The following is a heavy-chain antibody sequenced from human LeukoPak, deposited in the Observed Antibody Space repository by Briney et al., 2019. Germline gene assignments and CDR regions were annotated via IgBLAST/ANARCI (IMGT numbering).Heavy chain of an antibody. J-gene: IGHJ5*02. CDR3: ARPRRVVTTTSWSFDP. D-gene: IGHD2-21*02. CDR2: ISSSGSTI. CDR1: GFTFSDYY. Sequence: GGSLRLSCAASGFTFSDYYMSWIRQAPGKGLEWVSYISSSGSTIYYADSVKGRFPISRDNAKNSLYLKMTSLRAEDTDVYYCARPRRVVTTTSWSFDPWGQGTLVTVSS. V-gene: IGHV3-11*04.